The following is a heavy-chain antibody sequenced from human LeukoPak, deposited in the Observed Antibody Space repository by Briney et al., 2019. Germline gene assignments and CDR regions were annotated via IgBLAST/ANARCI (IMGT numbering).Heavy chain of an antibody. CDR3: AKDHNVLRENYYYMDV. CDR2: TRYDGSNK. J-gene: IGHJ6*03. CDR1: GFIFSSYA. D-gene: IGHD3-3*01. Sequence: GGSLRLSCAASGFIFSSYAVHWVRQAPGKGLEWVAFTRYDGSNKYYADSVKGRFTISRDNSTQPLYMQRSSARAEDPGVYYCAKDHNVLRENYYYMDVWGKGTTVTISS. V-gene: IGHV3-30*02.